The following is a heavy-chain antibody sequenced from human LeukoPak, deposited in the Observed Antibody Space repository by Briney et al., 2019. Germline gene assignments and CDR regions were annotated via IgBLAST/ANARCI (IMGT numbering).Heavy chain of an antibody. D-gene: IGHD1-26*01. CDR1: GFTFSSYD. V-gene: IGHV3-30*02. CDR2: IRYDGYNK. J-gene: IGHJ4*02. CDR3: ARDKVVGATFFDY. Sequence: GGSLRLSCAASGFTFSSYDMHWVRQAPGKGLEWVAFIRYDGYNKYYADSVKGRFIISRDNSKNTLYLQLNSLRAEDTAVYYCARDKVVGATFFDYWGQGTLVTVSS.